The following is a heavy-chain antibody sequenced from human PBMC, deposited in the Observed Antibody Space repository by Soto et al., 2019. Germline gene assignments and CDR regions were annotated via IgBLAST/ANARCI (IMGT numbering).Heavy chain of an antibody. CDR3: ARGGSSPVFGFDY. CDR2: IKQDGSEK. V-gene: IGHV3-7*03. Sequence: EVQLVESGGGLVQPGGSLRLSCAASGFTFSSYWMSWVRQAPGKGLEWVANIKQDGSEKYYVDSVKGRFTISRDNAKNAMYLQMNSLRAEDTAVYYCARGGSSPVFGFDYWGQGTLVTVS. CDR1: GFTFSSYW. J-gene: IGHJ4*02. D-gene: IGHD6-6*01.